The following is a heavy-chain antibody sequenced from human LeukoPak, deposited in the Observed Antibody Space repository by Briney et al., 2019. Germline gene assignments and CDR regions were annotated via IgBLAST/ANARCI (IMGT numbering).Heavy chain of an antibody. V-gene: IGHV4-30-4*01. Sequence: SQTLSLTCTVSGGSISSGDYYWSWIRQPPGKGLEWIGYIYYSGSTYYNPSLKSRVTISVDTSKNQFSLKLSSVTAADTAVYYCARHSRPRRWQEFDYWGQGTLVTVSS. D-gene: IGHD2-15*01. CDR1: GGSISSGDYY. CDR2: IYYSGST. CDR3: ARHSRPRRWQEFDY. J-gene: IGHJ4*02.